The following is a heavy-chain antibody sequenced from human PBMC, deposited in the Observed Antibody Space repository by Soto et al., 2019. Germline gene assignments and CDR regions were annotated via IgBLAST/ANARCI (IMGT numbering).Heavy chain of an antibody. J-gene: IGHJ5*02. CDR2: INHSGST. CDR3: ARGWQYQLRGGWFDP. D-gene: IGHD2-2*01. Sequence: QVQLQQWGAGLLKPSETLSLTCAVYGGSFSGYYWSWIRQPPGKGLEWIGEINHSGSTNYNPSLKSRVTISVDTSTNQFSLKLSSVTAADTAVYYCARGWQYQLRGGWFDPWGQGTLVTVSS. CDR1: GGSFSGYY. V-gene: IGHV4-34*01.